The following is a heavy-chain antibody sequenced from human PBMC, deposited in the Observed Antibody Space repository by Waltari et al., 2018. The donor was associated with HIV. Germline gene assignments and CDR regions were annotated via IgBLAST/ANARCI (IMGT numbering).Heavy chain of an antibody. Sequence: QVQLVQSGAEVKKPGSSVKVSCKASGGTFSSYAISWVGQAPGQGLEWMGGIIPIFGTANYAQKFQGRVTITADESTSTAYMELSSLRSEDTAVYYCARSPSLEEGVYFDYWGQGTLVTVSS. CDR2: IIPIFGTA. J-gene: IGHJ4*02. CDR1: GGTFSSYA. CDR3: ARSPSLEEGVYFDY. V-gene: IGHV1-69*01. D-gene: IGHD3-16*01.